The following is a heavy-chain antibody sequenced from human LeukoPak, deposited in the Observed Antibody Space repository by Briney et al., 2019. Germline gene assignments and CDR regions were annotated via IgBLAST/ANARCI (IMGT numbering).Heavy chain of an antibody. CDR1: GFDFRTYW. CDR3: TKDARTCHSSGCWKPSDY. D-gene: IGHD3-22*01. V-gene: IGHV3-74*01. CDR2: INSDGTGT. J-gene: IGHJ4*02. Sequence: GGSPRLSCAASGFDFRTYWMHWVRQAPGKGLMWVSRINSDGTGTYADSVKGRFAISRDNANNMLYLQMNSLTADDTAVYYCTKDARTCHSSGCWKPSDYWGQGALVTVSS.